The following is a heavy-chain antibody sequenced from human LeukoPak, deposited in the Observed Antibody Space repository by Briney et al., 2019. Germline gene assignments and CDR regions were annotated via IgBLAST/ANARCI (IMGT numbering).Heavy chain of an antibody. CDR3: ARSVVVVAATPRHNWFDP. Sequence: SETLSLTCAVYGGSFSGYYWSWIRQPPGKGLEWIGEINHSGSTNYNPSLKSRVTISVDTSKNQFSLKLSSVTAADTAVYYCARSVVVVAATPRHNWFDPWGQGTLVTVSS. D-gene: IGHD2-15*01. J-gene: IGHJ5*02. V-gene: IGHV4-34*01. CDR2: INHSGST. CDR1: GGSFSGYY.